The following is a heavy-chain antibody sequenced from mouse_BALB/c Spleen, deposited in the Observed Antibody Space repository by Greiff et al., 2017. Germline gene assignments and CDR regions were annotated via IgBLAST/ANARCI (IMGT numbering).Heavy chain of an antibody. Sequence: VQLQQSGPELVKPGASVKVSCKASGYAFTSYNMYWVKQSHGKSLEWIGYIDPYNGGTSYNQKFKGKATLTVDKSSSTAYMHLNSLTSEDSAVYYCARSEYGNYGNAMDYWGQGTSVTVSS. CDR1: GYAFTSYN. D-gene: IGHD2-10*02. J-gene: IGHJ4*01. CDR3: ARSEYGNYGNAMDY. V-gene: IGHV1S135*01. CDR2: IDPYNGGT.